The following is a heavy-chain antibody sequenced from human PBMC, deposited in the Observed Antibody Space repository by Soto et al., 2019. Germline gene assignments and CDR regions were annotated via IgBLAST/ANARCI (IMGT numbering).Heavy chain of an antibody. V-gene: IGHV4-31*03. D-gene: IGHD4-17*01. J-gene: IGHJ6*02. CDR3: ARDRDYGGSRGGMAV. CDR1: GGSVNNADYF. Sequence: QVRLEESGPGLVKPSETLSLICSVSGGSVNNADYFWSWIRHHPENGLEWIGYIYYSGSTRYNPSFQTRASLSIDTSKNQSSLGLNAVRVAEPAVCFCARDRDYGGSRGGMAVWGRGTTVTVSS. CDR2: IYYSGST.